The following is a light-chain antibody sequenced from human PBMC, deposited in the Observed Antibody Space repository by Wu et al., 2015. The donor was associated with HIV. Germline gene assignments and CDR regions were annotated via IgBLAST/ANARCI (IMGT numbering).Light chain of an antibody. CDR2: DTS. CDR1: QSVYNY. Sequence: DIVLTQSPATRSLSPGERATLSCRASQSVYNYVAWYQQKPGQAPRLLIYDTSKRATGIPARFSGSGSGTDFTLSIRSLEPEDSAAYYCQQRSNWPITFGQGTRLVIQ. CDR3: QQRSNWPIT. J-gene: IGKJ5*01. V-gene: IGKV3-11*01.